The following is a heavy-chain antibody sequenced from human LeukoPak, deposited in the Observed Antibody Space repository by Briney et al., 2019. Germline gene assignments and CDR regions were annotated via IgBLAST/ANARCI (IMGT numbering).Heavy chain of an antibody. J-gene: IGHJ4*02. Sequence: GGSQRLSCAASGFTFNSYAMSWVRQAPGKGLEWVSDISGGGGSTYYAESVKGRFSISRDNSKNTVYLQMNSLRAEDTAVYYCAKDGNYASGSPNFDYWGQGTLVAVSS. CDR3: AKDGNYASGSPNFDY. CDR1: GFTFNSYA. D-gene: IGHD3-10*01. CDR2: ISGGGGST. V-gene: IGHV3-23*01.